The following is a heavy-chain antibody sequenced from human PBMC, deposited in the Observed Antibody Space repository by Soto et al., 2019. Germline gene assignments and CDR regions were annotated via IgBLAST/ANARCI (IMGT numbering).Heavy chain of an antibody. CDR2: ISVYNGNT. V-gene: IGHV1-18*01. Sequence: QVHLLQSGAEVKKPRASVKVSCKASGYTFNKFGITWVRQAPGQGLEWMGWISVYNGNTIYIEKLRGRVTMTTDSSTSTAYMELRSLQSDDTAVYYCARGNVLLWVGELLDWGQGTLVTVSS. CDR1: GYTFNKFG. D-gene: IGHD3-10*01. CDR3: ARGNVLLWVGELLD. J-gene: IGHJ4*02.